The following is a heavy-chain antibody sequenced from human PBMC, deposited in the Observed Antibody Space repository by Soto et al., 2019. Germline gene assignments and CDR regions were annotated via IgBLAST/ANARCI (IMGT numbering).Heavy chain of an antibody. V-gene: IGHV1-69*12. CDR3: ARSRANYYDSRGYYYSTFDY. CDR2: IIPMFGTA. J-gene: IGHJ4*02. CDR1: GGTFSSYA. Sequence: QVQLVQSGAEVKKPGSSVKVSCKTSGGTFSSYAISSVRQAPGQGLEWMGGIIPMFGTANYAQKFQGRVTIAADESTSTAYMELSSLRSEDTAVYYCARSRANYYDSRGYYYSTFDYWGQGTLVTVSS. D-gene: IGHD3-22*01.